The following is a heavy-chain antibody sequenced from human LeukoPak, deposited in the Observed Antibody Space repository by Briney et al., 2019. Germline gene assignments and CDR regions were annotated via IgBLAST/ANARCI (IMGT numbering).Heavy chain of an antibody. CDR2: ISGSGGST. D-gene: IGHD3-10*01. V-gene: IGHV3-23*01. CDR1: GFTFSSYA. CDR3: AKNKSQPGFGEFTFDY. J-gene: IGHJ4*02. Sequence: GGSLRLSCAASGFTFSSYAMSWVRQAPGKGLEWVSAISGSGGSTYYAGSVKGRFTISRDNSKNTLFLQMNSLRAEDTAVYYCAKNKSQPGFGEFTFDYWGQGTLVTVSS.